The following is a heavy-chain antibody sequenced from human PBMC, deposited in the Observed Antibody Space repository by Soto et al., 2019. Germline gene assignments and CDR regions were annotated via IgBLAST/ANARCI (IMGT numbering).Heavy chain of an antibody. CDR2: IHYSGST. J-gene: IGHJ5*02. Sequence: QVQLQESGPGLVKPSETLSLTCTVSGGSLSDYYWTWIRQPPGKGLEWIGYIHYSGSTNYNPSLKSRVTISVDTSKNQFYLKLRSVTAAHTAMYHCARGGVAARKGRWFDPWGQGAPVTVSS. V-gene: IGHV4-59*01. D-gene: IGHD6-6*01. CDR1: GGSLSDYY. CDR3: ARGGVAARKGRWFDP.